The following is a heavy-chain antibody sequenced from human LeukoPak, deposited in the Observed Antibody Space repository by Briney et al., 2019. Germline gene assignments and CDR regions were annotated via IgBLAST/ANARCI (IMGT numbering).Heavy chain of an antibody. CDR3: ARDVRSRGYSSSWFDY. J-gene: IGHJ4*02. D-gene: IGHD6-13*01. CDR2: IYYSGST. CDR1: GGSISSSSYY. V-gene: IGHV4-61*01. Sequence: SETLSLTCTVSGGSISSSSYYWSWIRQPPGKGLEWIGYIYYSGSTNYNPSLKSRVTISVDTSKNQFSLKLSSVTAADTAVYYCARDVRSRGYSSSWFDYWGQGTLVTVSS.